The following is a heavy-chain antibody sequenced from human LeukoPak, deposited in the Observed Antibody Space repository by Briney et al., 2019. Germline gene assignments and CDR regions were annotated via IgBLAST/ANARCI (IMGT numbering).Heavy chain of an antibody. V-gene: IGHV4-34*01. CDR1: GGSFSGYY. CDR3: ARGRGYSYY. D-gene: IGHD5-18*01. J-gene: IGHJ4*02. Sequence: PSETLSLTCAVYGGSFSGYYWCWIRQPPGKGLEWIGEINHSGSTNYNPSLKSRVTISVDTSKNQFSLKLSSVTAADTAVYYCARGRGYSYYWGQGTLVTVSS. CDR2: INHSGST.